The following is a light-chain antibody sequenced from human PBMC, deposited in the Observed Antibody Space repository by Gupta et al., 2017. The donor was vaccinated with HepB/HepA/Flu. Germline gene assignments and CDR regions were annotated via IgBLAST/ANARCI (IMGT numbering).Light chain of an antibody. Sequence: QSVLTQPPSVSGAPGQRVTISCTGSSANIGADYDVHWYQKLPGKAPKLLNYGVTNRPSGVPDRFSASKSGTLASRAITGLQAEDEADYYCQSYDSSLSGVVFGGGTKLTVL. V-gene: IGLV1-40*01. CDR3: QSYDSSLSGVV. J-gene: IGLJ2*01. CDR1: SANIGADYD. CDR2: GVT.